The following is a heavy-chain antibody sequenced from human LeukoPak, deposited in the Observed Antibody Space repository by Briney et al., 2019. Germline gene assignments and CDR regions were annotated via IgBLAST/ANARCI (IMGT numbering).Heavy chain of an antibody. CDR1: EHTFSNYA. CDR3: AKGVQSAADSNSEFDY. J-gene: IGHJ4*02. D-gene: IGHD4-23*01. V-gene: IGHV3-23*01. Sequence: PGGSLRLSCVASEHTFSNYAMSWVRQAPGKGLEWVSGISASVGRTYYADSVKGRFTISRDNSKNTLFLQMNSLRAEDTAVYYCAKGVQSAADSNSEFDYWGQGTLVTVSS. CDR2: ISASVGRT.